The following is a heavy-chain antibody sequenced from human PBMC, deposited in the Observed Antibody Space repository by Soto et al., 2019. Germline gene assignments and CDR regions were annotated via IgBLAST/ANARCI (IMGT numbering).Heavy chain of an antibody. J-gene: IGHJ4*02. V-gene: IGHV1-69*13. CDR3: AHIAVAGQYYFDY. CDR1: GGTFSSYA. CDR2: IIPIFGTA. D-gene: IGHD6-19*01. Sequence: SVKASCKASGGTFSSYAISWVRQAPGQGLEWMGGIIPIFGTANYAQKFQGRVTITADESTSTAYMELSSLRSEDTAVYYCAHIAVAGQYYFDYWGQGTLVTVS.